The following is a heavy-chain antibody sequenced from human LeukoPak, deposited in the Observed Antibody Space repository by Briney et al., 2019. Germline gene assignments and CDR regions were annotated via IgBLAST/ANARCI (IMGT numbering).Heavy chain of an antibody. CDR1: GYTFTSYY. CDR3: AREPGSNEWLTASRHFDY. CDR2: INPSGGST. Sequence: ASVKVSCKASGYTFTSYYMHWVRQAPGQGLEWMGIINPSGGSTSYAQKFQGRVTMTRDMSTSTVYMELSSLRSEDTAVYYCAREPGSNEWLTASRHFDYWGQGTLVTVSS. J-gene: IGHJ4*02. D-gene: IGHD3-3*01. V-gene: IGHV1-46*01.